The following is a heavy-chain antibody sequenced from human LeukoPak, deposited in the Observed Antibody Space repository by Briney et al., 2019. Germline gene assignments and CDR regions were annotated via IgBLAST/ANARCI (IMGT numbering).Heavy chain of an antibody. CDR2: IKQDGSEK. CDR1: GFTFSSYG. D-gene: IGHD6-13*01. J-gene: IGHJ4*02. CDR3: ARDISSYVGC. V-gene: IGHV3-7*01. Sequence: GGSLRLSCAASGFTFSSYGMHWVRQAPGKGLEWVANIKQDGSEKYYVDSVKGRFTISRDNAKNSLYLQMNSLRAEDTAVYYCARDISSYVGCWGQGTLVTVSS.